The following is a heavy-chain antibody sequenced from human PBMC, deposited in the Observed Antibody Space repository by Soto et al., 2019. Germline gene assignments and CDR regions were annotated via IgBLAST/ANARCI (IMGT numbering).Heavy chain of an antibody. D-gene: IGHD1-7*01. Sequence: PSETLSLTCTVSGGSISSNYWTWIRQPPGKALEWIGYIYHSGSTYYNPSLKSRVTISVDRSKNQFSLKLSSVTAADTAVYYCAREGLTGTIGLYYYYGMDVWGQGTTVTVSS. J-gene: IGHJ6*02. CDR1: GGSISSNY. V-gene: IGHV4-59*12. CDR2: IYHSGST. CDR3: AREGLTGTIGLYYYYGMDV.